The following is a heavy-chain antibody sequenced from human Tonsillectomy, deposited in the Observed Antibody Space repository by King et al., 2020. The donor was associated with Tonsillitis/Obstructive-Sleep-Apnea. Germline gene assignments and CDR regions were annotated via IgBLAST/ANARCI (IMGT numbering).Heavy chain of an antibody. D-gene: IGHD7-27*01. CDR2: IYTSGST. CDR1: GGSISSYY. J-gene: IGHJ5*02. CDR3: ASDRFAYAIHDYWGWFDP. Sequence: QLQESGPGLVKPSETLSLTCTVSGGSISSYYWSWIRQPAGKGLEWIGRIYTSGSTNYNPSLKSRVTMSVDTSKNQFSLKLSSVTAADTAVSYCASDRFAYAIHDYWGWFDPWGQGTLVTVSS. V-gene: IGHV4-4*07.